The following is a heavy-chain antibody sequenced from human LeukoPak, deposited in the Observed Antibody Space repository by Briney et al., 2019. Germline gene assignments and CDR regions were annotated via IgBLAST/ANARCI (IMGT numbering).Heavy chain of an antibody. D-gene: IGHD3-22*01. Sequence: SETLSLTCGVSGASFSGYYWTWIRQPPGKVLEWIGEINHSGGTNYNMSLKSRVTISVDTSKNQFSLKLSSVTAADTAVYYCARGAYYYDSSGYDAFDIWGQGTMVTVSS. CDR1: GASFSGYY. CDR3: ARGAYYYDSSGYDAFDI. J-gene: IGHJ3*02. V-gene: IGHV4-34*01. CDR2: INHSGGT.